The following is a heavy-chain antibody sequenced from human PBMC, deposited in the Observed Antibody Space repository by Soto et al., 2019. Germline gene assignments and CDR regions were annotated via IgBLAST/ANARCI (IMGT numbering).Heavy chain of an antibody. D-gene: IGHD2-15*01. CDR2: INPKSGGT. Sequence: QVQVVQSGAEVKKPGASVKVSCKASGYTFTGYYMHWVRQAPGQELEWMGWINPKSGGTNYAQKFQGWVTMTRDTSISTAYMELSRLRSDDTAVYYCARGVVRDYYYYGMDVWGQGTTVTVSS. CDR1: GYTFTGYY. J-gene: IGHJ6*02. V-gene: IGHV1-2*04. CDR3: ARGVVRDYYYYGMDV.